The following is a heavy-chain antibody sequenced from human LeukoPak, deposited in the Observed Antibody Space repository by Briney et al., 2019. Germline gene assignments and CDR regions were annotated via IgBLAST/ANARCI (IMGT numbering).Heavy chain of an antibody. CDR1: GGSIGSYY. D-gene: IGHD4-17*01. Sequence: SETLSLTCTVSGGSIGSYYWSWIRQPPGKGLEWIGYIYYSGSTNYNPSLKSRVTISVDTSKNQFSLKLSSVTAADTAVYYCANGDPYYFDYWGQGTLVTVSS. V-gene: IGHV4-59*01. CDR3: ANGDPYYFDY. CDR2: IYYSGST. J-gene: IGHJ4*02.